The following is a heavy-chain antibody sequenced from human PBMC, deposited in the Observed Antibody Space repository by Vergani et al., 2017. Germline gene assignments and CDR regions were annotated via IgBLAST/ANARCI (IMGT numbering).Heavy chain of an antibody. V-gene: IGHV3-33*01. CDR1: GFTFSSYG. J-gene: IGHJ6*03. CDR3: ARDRGVQQRGYYYYYMDV. Sequence: VQLVESGGGVVQPGRSLRLSCAASGFTFSSYGMHWVRQAPGKGLEWVAVIWYDGSNKYYADSVKCRFTISRDNSKNTLYLQMNSLRAEDTAVYYCARDRGVQQRGYYYYYMDVWGKGTTVTVSS. D-gene: IGHD6-13*01. CDR2: IWYDGSNK.